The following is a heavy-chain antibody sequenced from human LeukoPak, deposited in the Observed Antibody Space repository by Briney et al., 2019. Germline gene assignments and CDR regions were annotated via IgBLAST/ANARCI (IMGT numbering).Heavy chain of an antibody. CDR1: GGSISNYY. CDR3: AKAVWTYCGGDCYPFDY. J-gene: IGHJ4*02. Sequence: SETLSLTCTVSGGSISNYYWGWVRQPPGMGLEWIGSIYYSGSAYYNPSLKSRLTISVDTSKNQFSLRLSSVTAADTAVYYCAKAVWTYCGGDCYPFDYWGQGTLVTVSS. V-gene: IGHV4-39*07. CDR2: IYYSGSA. D-gene: IGHD2-21*02.